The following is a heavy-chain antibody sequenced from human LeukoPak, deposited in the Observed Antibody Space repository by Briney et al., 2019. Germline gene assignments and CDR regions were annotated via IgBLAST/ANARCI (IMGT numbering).Heavy chain of an antibody. CDR3: ARHASVHYYDSSGYYRRLYYFDY. V-gene: IGHV4-59*05. CDR2: IYYSGST. CDR1: GGSISSYY. J-gene: IGHJ4*02. Sequence: SETLSLTCTVSGGSISSYYWSWIRQPPGKGLEWIGSIYYSGSTYYNPSLKSRVTISVDTSKNQFSLKLSSVTAADTAVYYCARHASVHYYDSSGYYRRLYYFDYWGQGTLVTVSS. D-gene: IGHD3-22*01.